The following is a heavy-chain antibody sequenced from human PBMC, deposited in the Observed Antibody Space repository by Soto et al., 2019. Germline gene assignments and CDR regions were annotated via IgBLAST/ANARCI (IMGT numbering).Heavy chain of an antibody. J-gene: IGHJ4*02. CDR1: GYTFTSYD. Sequence: ASVKVSCKASGYTFTSYDINWVRQATGQGLEWMGWMNPNSGNTGYAQKFQGRVTMTRNTSISTAYMELSSLRSEDTAVYYCARGPRFPRRGSGLPTDYWGQGTLVTVSS. V-gene: IGHV1-8*01. CDR3: ARGPRFPRRGSGLPTDY. CDR2: MNPNSGNT. D-gene: IGHD6-19*01.